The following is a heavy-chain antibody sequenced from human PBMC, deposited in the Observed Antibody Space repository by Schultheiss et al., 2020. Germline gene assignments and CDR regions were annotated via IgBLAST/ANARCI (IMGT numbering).Heavy chain of an antibody. CDR1: GGSISSGSYY. Sequence: SETLSLTCTVSGGSISSGSYYWSWIRQPAGKGLEWIGRIYTSGSTNYNPSLKSRVTISVDTSKNQFSLKLSSVTAADTAVYYCARDPATGYDFWSGYFRGMDVWGQGTTVTVSS. V-gene: IGHV4-61*02. CDR2: IYTSGST. J-gene: IGHJ6*02. CDR3: ARDPATGYDFWSGYFRGMDV. D-gene: IGHD3-3*01.